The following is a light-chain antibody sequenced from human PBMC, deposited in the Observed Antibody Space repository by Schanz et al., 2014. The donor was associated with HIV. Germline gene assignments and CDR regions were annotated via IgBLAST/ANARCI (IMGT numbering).Light chain of an antibody. J-gene: IGLJ3*02. CDR1: SSDVGDYNY. CDR3: SSYAGTNNLWV. CDR2: EVS. V-gene: IGLV2-8*01. Sequence: QSALTQPPSASGSPGQSVTISCTGTSSDVGDYNYVSWYQQHPGKAPKIMIFEVSKRPSGVSDRFSGSKSGNTASLTVSGXXXXDEADYYCSSYAGTNNLWVFGGGTKLTVL.